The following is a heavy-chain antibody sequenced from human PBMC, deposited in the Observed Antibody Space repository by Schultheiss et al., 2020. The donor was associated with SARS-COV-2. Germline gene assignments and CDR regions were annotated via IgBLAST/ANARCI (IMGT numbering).Heavy chain of an antibody. CDR2: IYRDGSST. V-gene: IGHV3-74*01. CDR3: ARQTYYYDSSGYPDAFDI. J-gene: IGHJ3*02. Sequence: GESLKISCAASGFTFSSYAMHWVRQAPGKGLVWVSHIYRDGSSTSYADSVKGRFTVSRDNAKNSLYLQMNSLRAEDTAVYYCARQTYYYDSSGYPDAFDIWGQGTMVTVSS. CDR1: GFTFSSYA. D-gene: IGHD3-22*01.